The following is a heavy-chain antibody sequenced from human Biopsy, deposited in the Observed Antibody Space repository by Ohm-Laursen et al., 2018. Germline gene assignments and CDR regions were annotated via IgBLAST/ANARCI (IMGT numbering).Heavy chain of an antibody. V-gene: IGHV1-24*01. CDR2: FDREERKT. CDR3: ARDRPSVPTYAVF. D-gene: IGHD2-2*01. J-gene: IGHJ4*02. Sequence: GASVKVSCKISGYTLTELSIHWVRQTGGKGLEWMGGFDREERKTVYAEKFQGRVTMTEDTSTDTTFMELSSLTSDDTAVYYCARDRPSVPTYAVFWGQGSLVTVSS. CDR1: GYTLTELS.